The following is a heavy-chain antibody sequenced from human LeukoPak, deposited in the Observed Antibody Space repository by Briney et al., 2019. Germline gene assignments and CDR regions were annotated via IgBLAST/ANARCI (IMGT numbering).Heavy chain of an antibody. D-gene: IGHD5-12*01. J-gene: IGHJ4*02. CDR3: TRTLPSGYDHD. CDR1: GFIVSSNY. CDR2: IYTGGST. Sequence: PGGSLRLSCAASGFIVSSNYMSWVRQAPGKGLEWVSVIYTGGSTHYADSVKGRFTISRDNSKNTLYLQMNSLRAEDTSVYYCTRTLPSGYDHDWGQGTLVTVSS. V-gene: IGHV3-66*01.